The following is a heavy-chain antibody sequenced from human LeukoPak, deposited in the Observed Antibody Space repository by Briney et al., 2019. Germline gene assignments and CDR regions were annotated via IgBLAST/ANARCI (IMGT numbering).Heavy chain of an antibody. D-gene: IGHD6-19*01. V-gene: IGHV4-59*01. CDR1: GGSISSYY. CDR2: IYYSGST. CDR3: ARIAVAGYYYYMDV. Sequence: KPSETLSLTCTVSGGSISSYYWSWIRQPPGKGLEWIGNIYYSGSTNYNPSLKSRVTVSVDTSKNQFSLKLSSVTAADTAVYYCARIAVAGYYYYMDVWGKGTTVTISS. J-gene: IGHJ6*03.